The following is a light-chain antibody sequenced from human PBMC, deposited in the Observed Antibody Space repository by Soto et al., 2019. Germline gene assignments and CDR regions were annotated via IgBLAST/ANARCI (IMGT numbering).Light chain of an antibody. CDR2: KAS. V-gene: IGKV1-5*03. CDR3: QQYNSYPCT. CDR1: QSISSW. J-gene: IGKJ2*02. Sequence: DIQITQSPSTLSASVGDRVTITCRASQSISSWLAWYQQKPGKAPNLLIYKASYLESGVPSRFSGSGSGTEFTLTISNXQPDDFATYYCQQYNSYPCTFGQGTKVDIK.